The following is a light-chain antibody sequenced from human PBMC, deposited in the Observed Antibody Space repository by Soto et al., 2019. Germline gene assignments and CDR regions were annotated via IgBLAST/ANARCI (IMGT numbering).Light chain of an antibody. CDR1: QSVSSN. CDR2: GAS. V-gene: IGKV3-15*01. J-gene: IGKJ5*01. Sequence: EIVMTQSPPTLSESPGERDTLSYRPKQSVSSNLAWYQQKRGQAPRLLIYGASTRATGIPARFSGSGSGTEFTLTISSLQSEDFAVYYCQQYNNWPAITFGQGKRLEMK. CDR3: QQYNNWPAIT.